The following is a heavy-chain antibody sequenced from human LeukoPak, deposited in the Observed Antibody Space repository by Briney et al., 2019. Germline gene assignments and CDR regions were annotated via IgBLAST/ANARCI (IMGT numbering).Heavy chain of an antibody. Sequence: SETLSLTCTVSGGSISGSYWSWIRQPPGKGLEWIAYLYNSGSTNYNPSLKSRVTISIDTSKNQFSLKLSSLTAADTAIYYCARGIESYGDYGYWGQGILVTVSS. CDR2: LYNSGST. V-gene: IGHV4-59*01. CDR1: GGSISGSY. D-gene: IGHD4-17*01. J-gene: IGHJ4*02. CDR3: ARGIESYGDYGY.